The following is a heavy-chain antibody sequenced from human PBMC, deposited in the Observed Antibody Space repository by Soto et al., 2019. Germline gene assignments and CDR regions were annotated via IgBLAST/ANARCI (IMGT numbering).Heavy chain of an antibody. J-gene: IGHJ6*02. CDR1: GFTFSSYG. CDR3: ARGKQWLVHYGMDV. D-gene: IGHD6-19*01. V-gene: IGHV3-33*01. CDR2: IWYDGSNK. Sequence: QVQLVESGGGVVQPGRSLRLSCAASGFTFSSYGMHWVRQAPGKGLEWVAVIWYDGSNKYYADSVKGRFTISRDNSKNTLYLQMNSLRAEDTAVYYCARGKQWLVHYGMDVWGQGTTVTVSS.